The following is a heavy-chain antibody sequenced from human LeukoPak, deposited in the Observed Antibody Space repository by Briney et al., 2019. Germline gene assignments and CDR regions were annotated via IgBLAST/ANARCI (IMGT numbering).Heavy chain of an antibody. Sequence: SQTLSLTCAISGDSVSSKSAAWNWIRQSPSRGLEWLGRTYYRSKWYNEYAVSVKSRVIINPDTSKNQFSLQLNSMTPEGTAVYYCARTAMRVVDSWGQGTLVTVSS. CDR2: TYYRSKWYN. D-gene: IGHD5-18*01. J-gene: IGHJ4*02. V-gene: IGHV6-1*01. CDR3: ARTAMRVVDS. CDR1: GDSVSSKSAA.